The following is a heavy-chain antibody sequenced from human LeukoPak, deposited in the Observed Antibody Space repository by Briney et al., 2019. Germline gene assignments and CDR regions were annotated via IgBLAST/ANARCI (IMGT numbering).Heavy chain of an antibody. Sequence: SETLSLTCTVSGGSISSYYWSWIRQPPGKGLEWIGYIYTSGGTNYNPSLKSRVTISVDTSKNQFSLKLSSVTAADTAVYYCARAPSSYDFWSGYYIGYFDYWGQGTLVTVSS. J-gene: IGHJ4*02. CDR1: GGSISSYY. CDR2: IYTSGGT. V-gene: IGHV4-4*09. D-gene: IGHD3-3*01. CDR3: ARAPSSYDFWSGYYIGYFDY.